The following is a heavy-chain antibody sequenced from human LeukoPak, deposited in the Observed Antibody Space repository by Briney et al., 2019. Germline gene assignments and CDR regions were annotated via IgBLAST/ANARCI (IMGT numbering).Heavy chain of an antibody. Sequence: PSETLSLTCTISGGSISAYYWSWIRQPLGKGLEWIGYIYFTGTTTYHPSLRSRVTISLDTSNNQFSLDLTSVTVADTAVYYCARLSGGSRPNFDSWGQGSLVTVSS. J-gene: IGHJ4*02. V-gene: IGHV4-59*08. CDR2: IYFTGTT. CDR1: GGSISAYY. D-gene: IGHD2-15*01. CDR3: ARLSGGSRPNFDS.